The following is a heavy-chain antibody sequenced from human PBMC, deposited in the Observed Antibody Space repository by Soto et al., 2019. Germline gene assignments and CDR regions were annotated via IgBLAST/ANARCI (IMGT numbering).Heavy chain of an antibody. D-gene: IGHD2-2*01. CDR3: ARAGRYCISTSCYSSLGY. Sequence: QVQLVQSGAEVKKPGASVKVSCKASGYTFTSYGISWVRQAPGQGLEWMRWISAYNGNTNYAQKLQGRVTMTTDTSTSTAYMELRSLRSDDTAVYYCARAGRYCISTSCYSSLGYWGQGTLVTVSS. CDR1: GYTFTSYG. V-gene: IGHV1-18*01. CDR2: ISAYNGNT. J-gene: IGHJ4*02.